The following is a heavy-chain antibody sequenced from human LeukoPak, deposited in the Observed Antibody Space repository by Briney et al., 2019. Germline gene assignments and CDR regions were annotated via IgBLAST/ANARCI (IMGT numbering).Heavy chain of an antibody. Sequence: GGSLRLSCAASGLTFSSYAMSWVRQAPGKGVEWVSAISGSGGSTYYADSVKGRFTISRDNSKNTLYLQMNSLRAEDTAVYYCAKDYYYDSSGYYGYWGQGTLVTVSS. D-gene: IGHD3-22*01. V-gene: IGHV3-23*01. CDR1: GLTFSSYA. J-gene: IGHJ4*02. CDR2: ISGSGGST. CDR3: AKDYYYDSSGYYGY.